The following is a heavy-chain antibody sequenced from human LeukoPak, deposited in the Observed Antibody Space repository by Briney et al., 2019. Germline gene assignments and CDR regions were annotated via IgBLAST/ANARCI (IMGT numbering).Heavy chain of an antibody. CDR2: ISGSGGST. D-gene: IGHD3-3*01. CDR1: GFTFSSYA. V-gene: IGHV3-23*01. Sequence: PGGPLRLSCAASGFTFSSYAMSWVRQAPGKGLEWVSAISGSGGSTYYADSVKGRFTISRDNSKNTLYLQMNSLRAEDTAVYYCAKDRADYDFWSGYYTGQEDDWFDPWGQGTLVTVSS. CDR3: AKDRADYDFWSGYYTGQEDDWFDP. J-gene: IGHJ5*02.